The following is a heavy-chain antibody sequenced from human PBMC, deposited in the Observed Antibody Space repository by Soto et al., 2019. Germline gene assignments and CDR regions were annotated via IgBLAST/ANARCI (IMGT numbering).Heavy chain of an antibody. D-gene: IGHD2-2*01. Sequence: ASVKVSCKASGHTFIGHYMHWVRQAPGQGLEWMGIIDPSGGSTTYAQRFQGRLTLTRDTSTSTVYMELSSLRSEDTAIYYCARDKDAASPIGYYYCGMDVWRQGTTVTVSS. CDR1: GHTFIGHY. J-gene: IGHJ6*02. V-gene: IGHV1-46*01. CDR2: IDPSGGST. CDR3: ARDKDAASPIGYYYCGMDV.